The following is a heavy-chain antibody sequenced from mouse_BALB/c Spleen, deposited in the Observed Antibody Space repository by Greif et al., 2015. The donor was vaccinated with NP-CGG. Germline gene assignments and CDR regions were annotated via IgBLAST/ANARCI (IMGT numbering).Heavy chain of an antibody. CDR1: GFTFSSYA. Sequence: EVKLVESGGGLVKPGGSLKLSCAASGFTFSSYAMSWVRQTPEKRLEWVATISSGGSYTYHPDSVKGRFTISRDNAKNTLYLQMSSLRSEDTAMYYCARLMYDGYSYAMDYWGQGTSVTVSS. CDR3: ARLMYDGYSYAMDY. CDR2: ISSGGSYT. D-gene: IGHD2-3*01. J-gene: IGHJ4*01. V-gene: IGHV5-9-1*01.